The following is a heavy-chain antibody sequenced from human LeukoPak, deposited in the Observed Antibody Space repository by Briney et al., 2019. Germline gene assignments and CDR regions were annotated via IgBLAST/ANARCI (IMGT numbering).Heavy chain of an antibody. J-gene: IGHJ6*03. CDR2: IKQDGSEK. Sequence: GGSLRLSCAASGFTFSSYWMSWVRQAPGKGREWVANIKQDGSEKYYVDSVKGRFTISRDNAKNSLYLQMNSLRAEDTAVYYCASTTKDIVLMVYAAYYYYYMDVWGKGTTVTVSS. CDR3: ASTTKDIVLMVYAAYYYYYMDV. V-gene: IGHV3-7*01. D-gene: IGHD2-8*01. CDR1: GFTFSSYW.